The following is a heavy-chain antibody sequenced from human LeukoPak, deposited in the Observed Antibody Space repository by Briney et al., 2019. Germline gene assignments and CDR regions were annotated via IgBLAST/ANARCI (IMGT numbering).Heavy chain of an antibody. CDR3: ARSGCSSTSCYSDY. V-gene: IGHV3-30*03. CDR2: ISYDGSNK. J-gene: IGHJ4*02. D-gene: IGHD2-2*01. Sequence: PGRSLRLSCAASGFTFSSYGMHWVRQAPGKGLEWVAVISYDGSNKYYADSVRGQFTISRDNSKNTLYLQMNSLRAGDTAVYFCARSGCSSTSCYSDYWGQGTLVTVSS. CDR1: GFTFSSYG.